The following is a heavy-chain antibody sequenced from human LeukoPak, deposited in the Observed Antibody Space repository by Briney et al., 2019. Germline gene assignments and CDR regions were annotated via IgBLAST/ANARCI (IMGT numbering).Heavy chain of an antibody. J-gene: IGHJ6*04. Sequence: SVKVSCKLSGGTFTRDAISWVRQAPGKGLEWMGRILPLLSTKNYARKFQGRVTLTADKSTGTAYMELSSLRSEDTAIYYCARGLDWNDLHLDVWGKGTTVIVSS. CDR2: ILPLLSTK. D-gene: IGHD1-1*01. CDR3: ARGLDWNDLHLDV. CDR1: GGTFTRDA. V-gene: IGHV1-69*04.